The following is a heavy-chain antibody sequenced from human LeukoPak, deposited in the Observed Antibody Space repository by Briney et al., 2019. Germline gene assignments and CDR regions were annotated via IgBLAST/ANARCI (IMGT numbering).Heavy chain of an antibody. CDR2: ISTSGSII. CDR1: GFTFSSHY. J-gene: IGHJ6*03. Sequence: GGSLRLSCAASGFTFSSHYMSWVRQAPGKGLEWILHISTSGSIIHYADSVKGRFTISRDNAKNSLYLQMNSLRAEDTALYFCARDATTEPGTVYMDVWGKGTTVTISS. V-gene: IGHV3-48*03. CDR3: ARDATTEPGTVYMDV. D-gene: IGHD6-13*01.